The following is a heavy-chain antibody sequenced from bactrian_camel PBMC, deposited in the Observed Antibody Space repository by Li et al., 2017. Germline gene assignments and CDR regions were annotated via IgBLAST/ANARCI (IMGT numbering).Heavy chain of an antibody. Sequence: HVQLVESGGGSVQTGGSLRLSCSASGFTFDDSDMGWYRQAPGNECELVSTLDTVGTTYYADSVKGRFTASRDNAKNTLYLQLNSLKTEDTAMYYCAKDRLASRVTYGGRWSFYYWGQGTQVTVS. V-gene: IGHV3S55*01. CDR2: LDTVGTT. J-gene: IGHJ4*01. D-gene: IGHD6*01. CDR1: GFTFDDSD. CDR3: AKDRLASRVTYGGRWSFYY.